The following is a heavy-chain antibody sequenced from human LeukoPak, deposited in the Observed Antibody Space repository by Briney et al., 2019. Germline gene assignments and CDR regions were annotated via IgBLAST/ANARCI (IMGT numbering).Heavy chain of an antibody. Sequence: GGSLRLSCAASGFTFSSYAMSWVRQAPGKGLEWVSAISGNGGSTYYADSVKGRFTISRDNSKNTLYLQMNSLRAEDTAVYYCAKVYRDYVTYFDYWGQGTLVTVSS. V-gene: IGHV3-23*01. CDR2: ISGNGGST. CDR3: AKVYRDYVTYFDY. D-gene: IGHD4-17*01. J-gene: IGHJ4*02. CDR1: GFTFSSYA.